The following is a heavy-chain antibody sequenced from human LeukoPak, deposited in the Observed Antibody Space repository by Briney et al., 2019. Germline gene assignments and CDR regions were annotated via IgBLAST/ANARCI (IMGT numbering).Heavy chain of an antibody. J-gene: IGHJ3*02. CDR1: GFTFSSYG. D-gene: IGHD7-27*01. CDR2: IRYDGSNK. Sequence: GGSLRLSCAVSGFTFSSYGMHWVRQAPGKGLEWVAFIRYDGSNKYYADSVKGRFTISRDNSKNTLYLQMNSLRAEDTAVYYCAKYWGGPDAFDIWGQGTMVTVSS. CDR3: AKYWGGPDAFDI. V-gene: IGHV3-30*02.